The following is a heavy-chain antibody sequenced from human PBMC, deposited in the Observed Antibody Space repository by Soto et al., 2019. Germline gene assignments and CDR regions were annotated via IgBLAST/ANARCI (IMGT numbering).Heavy chain of an antibody. CDR1: GGSISSYY. D-gene: IGHD3-22*01. CDR2: IYYSGST. V-gene: IGHV4-59*08. J-gene: IGHJ3*02. CDR3: ARSWGDSSGYYGNDAFDI. Sequence: SETLSLTCTVSGGSISSYYWSWIRQPPGKGLEWIGYIYYSGSTNYNPSLKSRVTISVDTSKNQFSLKLSSVTAADTAVYYCARSWGDSSGYYGNDAFDIWGQGTMVTVSS.